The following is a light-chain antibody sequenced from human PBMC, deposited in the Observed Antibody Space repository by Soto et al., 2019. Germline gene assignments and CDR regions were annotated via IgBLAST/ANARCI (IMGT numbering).Light chain of an antibody. CDR3: CSYAGTSTYV. Sequence: SALTQPASGSGSPGQSITISCTGTSSDVGSYSLVSWYQQYPGKAPKVMIYEVTKRPSGVSNRFSGSKSGNTASLTISGLQAEDEADYYCCSYAGTSTYVFGTGTKVTVL. CDR2: EVT. J-gene: IGLJ1*01. V-gene: IGLV2-23*02. CDR1: SSDVGSYSL.